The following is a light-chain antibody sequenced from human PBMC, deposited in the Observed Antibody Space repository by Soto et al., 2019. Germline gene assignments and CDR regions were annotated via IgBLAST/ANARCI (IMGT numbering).Light chain of an antibody. CDR1: QSVFYGANNKNY. CDR3: QQYYNTPPWT. Sequence: DIVMTQSPDSLAVSLGERATINCKSSQSVFYGANNKNYLAWYQQKPGQPPKLLIHWASIREYGVPDRFSGSGSWTDFTLTISSLQVEDVAVSYCQQYYNTPPWTFGQGTKVDSK. J-gene: IGKJ1*01. V-gene: IGKV4-1*01. CDR2: WAS.